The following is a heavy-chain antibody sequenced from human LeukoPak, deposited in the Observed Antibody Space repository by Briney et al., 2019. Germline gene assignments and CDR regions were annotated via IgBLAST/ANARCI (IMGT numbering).Heavy chain of an antibody. J-gene: IGHJ4*02. D-gene: IGHD1/OR15-1a*01. CDR2: ISSSGSYI. CDR1: GFTFSTYE. CDR3: AREGPINNGDLDY. V-gene: IGHV3-21*01. Sequence: PGGSLRLSCAASGFTFSTYEMNWVRQAPGKGLGWVSSISSSGSYIFHADSVRGRFTISRDNAKNSLYLQMNSLRAEDTAVYYCAREGPINNGDLDYWGQGTLVTVSS.